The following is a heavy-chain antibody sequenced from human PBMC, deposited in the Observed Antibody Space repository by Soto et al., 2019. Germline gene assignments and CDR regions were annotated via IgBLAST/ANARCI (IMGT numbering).Heavy chain of an antibody. Sequence: PGGSLRLPCAASGFMFGSYWMTWVRHAPGKGLQWVANIKRDGSEKYYVDSVKGRFTISRDNADNLVFLDMNSLRVDDTATYYCARVRANDYEIDYWGQGALVTVSS. CDR3: ARVRANDYEIDY. J-gene: IGHJ4*02. V-gene: IGHV3-7*03. CDR2: IKRDGSEK. CDR1: GFMFGSYW. D-gene: IGHD4-17*01.